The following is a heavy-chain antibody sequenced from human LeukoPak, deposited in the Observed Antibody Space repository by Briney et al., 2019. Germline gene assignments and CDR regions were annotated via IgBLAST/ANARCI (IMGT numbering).Heavy chain of an antibody. CDR2: ISSGSSYI. J-gene: IGHJ4*02. CDR1: GFTFNTYS. CDR3: ARAIGSSWYSDY. V-gene: IGHV3-21*01. D-gene: IGHD6-13*01. Sequence: GGSLRLSCAASGFTFNTYSMNWVRQAPGRGLEWVSSISSGSSYIYYADSMKGRFTISRDNAKNSLYLQVNSLRAEDTAVYYCARAIGSSWYSDYWGQGTLVTVSS.